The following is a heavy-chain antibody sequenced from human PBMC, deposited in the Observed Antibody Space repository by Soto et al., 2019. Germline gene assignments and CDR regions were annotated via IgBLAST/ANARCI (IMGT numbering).Heavy chain of an antibody. V-gene: IGHV4-4*02. CDR2: IYGTGST. J-gene: IGHJ4*02. CDR3: ASRDTGTRVDY. Sequence: QVQLQESGPGLVKSSGTLSLTCAVAGGSFTSNNWWTWVRQPPGQGMEWIVEIYGTGSTNYKPTHKGRVTISLDQSANQCALKVTSLTAADTAVYYCASRDTGTRVDYWRQGTSVTVAA. CDR1: GGSFTSNNW. D-gene: IGHD1-7*01.